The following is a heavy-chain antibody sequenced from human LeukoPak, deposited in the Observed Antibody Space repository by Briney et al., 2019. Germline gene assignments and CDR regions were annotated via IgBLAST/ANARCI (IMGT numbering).Heavy chain of an antibody. CDR3: ARDSSYDSSVLLGY. CDR2: ISYDGSSK. V-gene: IGHV3-30*19. Sequence: PGGSLRLSCAASGFTFSSYGMHWVRQAPGKGLEWVAVISYDGSSKYYADSVKGRFTISRDNSKNTLYLQMNSLRAEDTAVYYCARDSSYDSSVLLGYWGQGTLVTVSS. CDR1: GFTFSSYG. D-gene: IGHD3-22*01. J-gene: IGHJ4*02.